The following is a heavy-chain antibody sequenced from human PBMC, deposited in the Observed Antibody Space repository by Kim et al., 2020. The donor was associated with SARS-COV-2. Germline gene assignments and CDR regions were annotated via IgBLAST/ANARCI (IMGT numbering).Heavy chain of an antibody. D-gene: IGHD6-19*01. J-gene: IGHJ4*02. CDR2: GT. V-gene: IGHV1-2*02. CDR3: AQWDSSGSYY. Sequence: GTNYAQKFQGRVTMTRDTSISTAYMELSRLRSDDTAVYYCAQWDSSGSYYWGQGTLVTVSS.